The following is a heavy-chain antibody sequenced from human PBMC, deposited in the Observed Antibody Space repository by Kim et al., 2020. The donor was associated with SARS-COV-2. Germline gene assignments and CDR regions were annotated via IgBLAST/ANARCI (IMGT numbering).Heavy chain of an antibody. D-gene: IGHD3-10*01. J-gene: IGHJ6*02. Sequence: SETLSLTCTVSGGSISSYYWSWIRQPPGKGLEWIGYIYYSGSTNYNPSLKSRVTISVDTSKNQFSLKLSSVTAADTAVYYCARRGYYGSGSYSYYYYGMDVWGQGTTVTVSS. V-gene: IGHV4-59*08. CDR1: GGSISSYY. CDR3: ARRGYYGSGSYSYYYYGMDV. CDR2: IYYSGST.